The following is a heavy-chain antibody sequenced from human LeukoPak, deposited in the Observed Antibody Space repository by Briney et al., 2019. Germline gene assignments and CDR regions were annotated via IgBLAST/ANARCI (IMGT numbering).Heavy chain of an antibody. D-gene: IGHD3-10*01. J-gene: IGHJ4*02. CDR3: GRGSVGFGELNY. Sequence: PGGSLRLSCAASGFTFSSYAMHWVRQAPGEGLEWVAVISYDGGNKFYADSVKGRFTLSRDNSKNTLYLQMNSLRIEDTAVYYCGRGSVGFGELNYWGQGTLVTVSS. CDR1: GFTFSSYA. V-gene: IGHV3-30-3*01. CDR2: ISYDGGNK.